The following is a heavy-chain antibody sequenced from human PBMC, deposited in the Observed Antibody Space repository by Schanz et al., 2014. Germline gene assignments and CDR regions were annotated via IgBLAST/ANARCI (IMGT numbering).Heavy chain of an antibody. CDR2: ISYDGSHK. Sequence: VQLVESGGGVVQPGGSLRLSCAASGFIFRTYGMHWVRQAPGKGLEWVAVISYDGSHKDYADSVKGRFTISRDNSKNTLYLQMNSLRAEDTAVYYCARDRQQLVGRIGYYYGMDVWGQGTTVTVSS. J-gene: IGHJ6*02. D-gene: IGHD6-13*01. CDR3: ARDRQQLVGRIGYYYGMDV. V-gene: IGHV3-30*19. CDR1: GFIFRTYG.